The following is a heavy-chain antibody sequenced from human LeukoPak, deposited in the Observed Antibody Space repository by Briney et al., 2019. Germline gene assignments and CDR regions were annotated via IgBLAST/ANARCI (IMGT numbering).Heavy chain of an antibody. CDR1: GYIFTSYW. V-gene: IGHV5-51*01. J-gene: IGHJ4*02. Sequence: GESLKISCKGSGYIFTSYWIGWVRQMPGKGLEWMGIIYPGDSDTRYSPSFQGQVTISADKSISTAYLQWSSLKASDTAMYYCARLRYGSGSYLSQYFDYWGQGTLVTVSS. CDR3: ARLRYGSGSYLSQYFDY. D-gene: IGHD3-10*01. CDR2: IYPGDSDT.